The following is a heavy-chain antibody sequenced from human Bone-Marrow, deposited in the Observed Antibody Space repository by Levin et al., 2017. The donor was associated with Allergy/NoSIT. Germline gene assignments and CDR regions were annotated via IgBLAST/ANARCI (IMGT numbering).Heavy chain of an antibody. J-gene: IGHJ4*02. CDR2: IFIGGST. D-gene: IGHD2-15*01. CDR1: GFTVSSRF. V-gene: IGHV3-53*01. Sequence: GGSLRLSCAASGFTVSSRFMSWVRQAPGKGLEWVSAIFIGGSTNYADSVKGRFTISRDNSENTLSLQMNSLTAEDTAVYYCGEVSSAGRLFNWGQGTLVIVSS. CDR3: GEVSSAGRLFN.